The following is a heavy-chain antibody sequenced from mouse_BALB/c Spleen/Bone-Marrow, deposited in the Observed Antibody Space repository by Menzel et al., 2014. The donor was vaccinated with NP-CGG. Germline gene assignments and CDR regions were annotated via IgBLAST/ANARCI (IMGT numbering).Heavy chain of an antibody. J-gene: IGHJ2*01. CDR3: ARAVYGNFDY. V-gene: IGHV7-1*02. Sequence: EVKLVDSGGGLVQPGGSLRLSCAPSGFTFSDFYMEWVRQPPGKRLEWIAASRNKVNDYTTEYSASVKGRFIVSRDTSQSILYLQMNALRAEDTAIYYCARAVYGNFDYWGQGTTLTVSS. CDR1: GFTFSDFY. CDR2: SRNKVNDYTT. D-gene: IGHD2-1*01.